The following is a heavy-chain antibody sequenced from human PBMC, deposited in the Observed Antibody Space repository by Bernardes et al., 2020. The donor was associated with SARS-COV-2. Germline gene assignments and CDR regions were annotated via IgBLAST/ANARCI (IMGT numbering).Heavy chain of an antibody. J-gene: IGHJ5*02. CDR1: GGSIDNRHYF. CDR2: MFYSGSA. Sequence: SETLSLTCTVSGGSIDNRHYFRGSTRRPPGKGLECIGSMFYSGSAHYNPSLKSRVSISIDTSKNQFSLKLYSVTAADTAVYYCARKGSSPNWFDPWGQGTLITVAS. CDR3: ARKGSSPNWFDP. V-gene: IGHV4-39*01. D-gene: IGHD6-13*01.